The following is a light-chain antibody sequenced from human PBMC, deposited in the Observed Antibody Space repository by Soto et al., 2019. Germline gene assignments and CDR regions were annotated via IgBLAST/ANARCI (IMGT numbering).Light chain of an antibody. CDR1: RGISSY. CDR3: KQLNSYPNT. J-gene: IGKJ5*01. V-gene: IGKV1-9*01. CDR2: SAS. Sequence: NQVSLSPSSLSSTERNRVTITCQASRGISSYLAWYQQKPGKAPKLLVYSASTLQSGVPSRFSGSGSGPDFTLTISSLQPEDAVTYFCKQLNSYPNTFGEGTRLEIK.